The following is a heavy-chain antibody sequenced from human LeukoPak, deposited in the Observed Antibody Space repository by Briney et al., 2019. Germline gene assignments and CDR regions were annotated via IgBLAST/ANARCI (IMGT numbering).Heavy chain of an antibody. D-gene: IGHD3-22*01. J-gene: IGHJ4*02. CDR2: ISSSSSYI. CDR1: GFTFSSYS. Sequence: PGGSLRLSCAPSGFTFSSYSMNWVRQAPGKGLEWVSSISSSSSYIYYADSVKGRFTISRDNAKNSLYLQMNTRRAEDTAVYYCARASALYDSSGYYYAYWGQGTLVTFSS. V-gene: IGHV3-21*01. CDR3: ARASALYDSSGYYYAY.